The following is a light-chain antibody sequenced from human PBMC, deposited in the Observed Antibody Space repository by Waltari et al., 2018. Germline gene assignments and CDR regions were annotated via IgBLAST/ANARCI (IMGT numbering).Light chain of an antibody. V-gene: IGLV3-1*01. CDR2: QDS. CDR3: QAWDSSTAV. CDR1: KLGPQY. Sequence: SYELTQPPSVSVSPGQTATLTCSGDKLGPQYACWYLQKPGQSPVLVIYQDSKRPSGIPERFSGSNSGNTATLTISGTQAMDEADYYCQAWDSSTAVFGTGTKVTVL. J-gene: IGLJ1*01.